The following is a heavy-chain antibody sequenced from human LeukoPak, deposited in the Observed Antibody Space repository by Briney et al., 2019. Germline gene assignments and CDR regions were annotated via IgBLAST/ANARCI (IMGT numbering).Heavy chain of an antibody. D-gene: IGHD6-19*01. V-gene: IGHV3-7*03. J-gene: IGHJ4*02. Sequence: GGSLRLSCAASGFTFSSYCMSWVRQAPGKGLEWVANIKQDGSEKYYVDSVKGRFTISRDNAKNSLYLQMNSLRAEDTAVYYCASPRYSSGLFDYWGQGTLVTVSS. CDR3: ASPRYSSGLFDY. CDR2: IKQDGSEK. CDR1: GFTFSSYC.